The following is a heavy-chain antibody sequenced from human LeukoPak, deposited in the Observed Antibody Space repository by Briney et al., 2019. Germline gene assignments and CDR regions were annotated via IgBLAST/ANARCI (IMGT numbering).Heavy chain of an antibody. V-gene: IGHV1-69*05. J-gene: IGHJ5*02. D-gene: IGHD6-6*01. CDR2: IIPIFGTA. Sequence: SVKVSCKASGGTFSSYAISWVRQAPGQGLEWMGRIIPIFGTANYAQKFQGRVTITTDESTSTAYMELSSLRSEDTAVYYCVTREYSSSSGGWFDPWGQGTLVTVSS. CDR3: VTREYSSSSGGWFDP. CDR1: GGTFSSYA.